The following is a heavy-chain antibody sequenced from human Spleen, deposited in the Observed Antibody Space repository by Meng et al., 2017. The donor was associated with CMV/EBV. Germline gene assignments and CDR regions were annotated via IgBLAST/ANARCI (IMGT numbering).Heavy chain of an antibody. Sequence: FTFSNYAMHWVRQAPGKGLEWVAIISYDGSNKYYADSVKGRFTISRDNSKNTLYLQVNSMKPEDTAVYYCARDEGRFSSSWSPVRFWGQGTLVTVSS. CDR2: ISYDGSNK. D-gene: IGHD6-13*01. CDR3: ARDEGRFSSSWSPVRF. J-gene: IGHJ4*02. CDR1: FTFSNYA. V-gene: IGHV3-30*04.